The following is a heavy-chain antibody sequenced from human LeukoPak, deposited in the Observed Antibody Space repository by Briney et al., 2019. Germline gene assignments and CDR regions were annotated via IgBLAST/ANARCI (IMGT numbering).Heavy chain of an antibody. Sequence: GGSLRLSCAASGFTFSSYSMNWVRQAPGKGLEWVSSISSSSSYIYYADSVKGRFTISRDNAKNSLYLQMNSLRAEDTAVYYCARDGLRWYYYYYYMDVWGKGTTVTVSS. CDR3: ARDGLRWYYYYYYMDV. D-gene: IGHD4-23*01. CDR1: GFTFSSYS. V-gene: IGHV3-21*01. J-gene: IGHJ6*03. CDR2: ISSSSSYI.